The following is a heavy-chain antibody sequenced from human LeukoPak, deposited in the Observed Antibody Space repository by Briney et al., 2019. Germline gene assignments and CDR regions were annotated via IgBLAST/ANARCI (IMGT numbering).Heavy chain of an antibody. CDR2: IIPIFGTA. CDR1: GGTFSSYA. D-gene: IGHD4-11*01. V-gene: IGHV1-69*06. CDR3: ASLVYSNTARYYFDY. J-gene: IGHJ4*02. Sequence: SVKVSCKASGGTFSSYAISWVRQAPGQGLEWMGGIIPIFGTANYAQKFQGRVTITADKSTSTAYMELSSLRSEDTAVYYCASLVYSNTARYYFDYWGQGTLVTVSS.